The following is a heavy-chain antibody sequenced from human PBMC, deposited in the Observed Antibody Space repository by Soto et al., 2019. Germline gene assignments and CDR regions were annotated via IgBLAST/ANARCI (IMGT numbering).Heavy chain of an antibody. CDR3: ARASMVRGIIGWFDP. CDR2: LSDDANNR. Sequence: GGSLRLSCAASGFNFSSSAMYWVRQAPGKGLEWMAVLSDDANNRYYADSVRGRFTISRDNSKNTLYLQMNSLSADDTAVYYCARASMVRGIIGWFDPWGQGXLVTVYS. V-gene: IGHV3-30*14. CDR1: GFNFSSSA. D-gene: IGHD3-10*01. J-gene: IGHJ5*02.